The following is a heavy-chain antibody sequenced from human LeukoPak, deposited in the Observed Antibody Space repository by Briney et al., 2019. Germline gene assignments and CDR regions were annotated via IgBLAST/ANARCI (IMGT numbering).Heavy chain of an antibody. CDR1: GFTFSSYS. CDR3: ARGGQWLNY. D-gene: IGHD6-19*01. Sequence: GGSLRLSCAASGFTFSSYSMNWVPQAPGKGLEWVSCISSTSNYIYYADSVKGRFTISRDNAKNSLYLQMNSLRAEDTAVYYCARGGQWLNYWGQGTLVTVSS. CDR2: ISSTSNYI. V-gene: IGHV3-21*01. J-gene: IGHJ4*02.